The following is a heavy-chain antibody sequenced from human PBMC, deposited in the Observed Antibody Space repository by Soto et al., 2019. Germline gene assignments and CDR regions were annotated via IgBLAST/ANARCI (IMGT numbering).Heavy chain of an antibody. J-gene: IGHJ4*02. D-gene: IGHD6-13*01. CDR2: ISGSGGST. V-gene: IGHV3-23*01. Sequence: EVQLLESGGGLVQPGGSLRLSCAASGFTFSSYAMSWVRQAPGKGLGWVSAISGSGGSTYYADSVKGRFTISRDNSKNTLYLQMNSLRAEDTAVYYCANLPSSSWYLGRYFDYWGQGTLVTVSS. CDR3: ANLPSSSWYLGRYFDY. CDR1: GFTFSSYA.